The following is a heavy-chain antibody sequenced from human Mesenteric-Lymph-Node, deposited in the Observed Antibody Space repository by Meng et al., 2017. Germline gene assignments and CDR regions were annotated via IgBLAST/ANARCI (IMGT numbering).Heavy chain of an antibody. CDR1: GYSVPGYS. J-gene: IGHJ4*02. Sequence: ASVKVSCKTSGYSVPGYSINWVRQAPGQGLEWMGWINTNTGNPTYAQGFTGRFVFSLDTSVSTTYLQISSLKAEDTAVHYCARDKATINFDYWGQGSLVTVSS. CDR2: INTNTGNP. D-gene: IGHD5-12*01. V-gene: IGHV7-4-1*02. CDR3: ARDKATINFDY.